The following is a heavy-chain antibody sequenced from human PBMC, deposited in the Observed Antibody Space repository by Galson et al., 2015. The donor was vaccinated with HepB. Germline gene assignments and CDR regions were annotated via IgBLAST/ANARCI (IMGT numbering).Heavy chain of an antibody. V-gene: IGHV3-30*04. J-gene: IGHJ4*02. CDR1: GFTFSSYA. Sequence: SLRLSCAASGFTFSSYAMHWVRQAPGKGLEWVAVISYDGSNKYYADSVKGRFTISRDNSKNTLYLQMNSLRAEDTAVYYCARGARLYDSSGYYYSFSFDYFDYWGQGTLVTVSS. CDR3: ARGARLYDSSGYYYSFSFDYFDY. D-gene: IGHD3-22*01. CDR2: ISYDGSNK.